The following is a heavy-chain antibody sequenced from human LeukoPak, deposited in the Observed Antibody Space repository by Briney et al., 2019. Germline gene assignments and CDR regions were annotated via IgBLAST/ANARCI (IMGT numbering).Heavy chain of an antibody. CDR1: GFTFGDYA. CDR2: IRSKGYGGTT. CDR3: TRGQYANLF. D-gene: IGHD2-2*01. V-gene: IGHV3-49*04. Sequence: GGSLRLSCTASGFTFGDYAMSWVRQAPGKGLEWVGFIRSKGYGGTTEYAASVRGRFTISRDDPKSIAYLQMSSLQTEDTAVYYCTRGQYANLFWGQGTLVTVSS. J-gene: IGHJ4*02.